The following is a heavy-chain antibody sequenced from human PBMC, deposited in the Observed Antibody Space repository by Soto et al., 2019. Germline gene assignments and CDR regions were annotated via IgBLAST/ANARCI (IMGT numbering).Heavy chain of an antibody. CDR3: ARSSGSYSYYGMDV. J-gene: IGHJ6*02. D-gene: IGHD1-26*01. Sequence: ASVKVSCKASGYTLTDFYMHWVRQAPGQGLEWMGCINPKNGDTRYAENFQGRVTMTRDTSISTVYMELSRPRSDDTAVYYCARSSGSYSYYGMDVWGQGTTVTAP. CDR1: GYTLTDFY. V-gene: IGHV1-2*02. CDR2: INPKNGDT.